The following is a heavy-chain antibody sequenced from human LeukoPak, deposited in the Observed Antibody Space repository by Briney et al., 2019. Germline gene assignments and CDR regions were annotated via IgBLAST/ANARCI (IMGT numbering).Heavy chain of an antibody. D-gene: IGHD3-9*01. V-gene: IGHV3-7*05. CDR3: ARKAILDY. CDR1: GFTFSNYW. J-gene: IGHJ4*02. Sequence: PGGSLRLSCAVSGFTFSNYWMSWVRQAPGKGLEWVANIKQDESEKYYVDSVKGRFTISRDNAKNSLYLQMDSLRAEDTAVYYCARKAILDYWGQGTLVTVSS. CDR2: IKQDESEK.